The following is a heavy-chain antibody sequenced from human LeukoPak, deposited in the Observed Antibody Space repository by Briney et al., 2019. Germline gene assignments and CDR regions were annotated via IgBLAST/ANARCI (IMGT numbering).Heavy chain of an antibody. CDR3: ARGGYCSGGSCYYGMDV. D-gene: IGHD2-15*01. CDR2: ISAYNGNT. J-gene: IGHJ6*02. V-gene: IGHV1-18*01. CDR1: GYTFTSYG. Sequence: ASVKVSCKASGYTFTSYGISWVRQAPGQGLDWMGWISAYNGNTNYAQKLQGRVTMTTDTSTSTAYMELRSLRSDDTAVYYCARGGYCSGGSCYYGMDVWGQGTTVTVSS.